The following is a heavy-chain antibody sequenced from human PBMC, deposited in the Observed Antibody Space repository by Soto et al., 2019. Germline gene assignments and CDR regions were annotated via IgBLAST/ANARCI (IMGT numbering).Heavy chain of an antibody. V-gene: IGHV5-51*01. Sequence: ESLKISCKGSGYSFTSYWIGWVRQLPGKGLEWMGIIYPGDSDTRYSPSFQGQVTISADKSITTAYLQWSSLKASDTAMDYCATQQQLALFDYWGQGTLVTVSS. J-gene: IGHJ4*02. CDR1: GYSFTSYW. CDR2: IYPGDSDT. CDR3: ATQQQLALFDY. D-gene: IGHD6-13*01.